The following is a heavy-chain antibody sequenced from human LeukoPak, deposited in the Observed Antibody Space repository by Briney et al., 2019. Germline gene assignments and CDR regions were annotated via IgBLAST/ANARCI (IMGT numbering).Heavy chain of an antibody. CDR3: ARRIQLWLSDWFDP. D-gene: IGHD5-18*01. V-gene: IGHV4-34*01. J-gene: IGHJ5*02. Sequence: SETLSLTCAVYGGSFSGYYWSWIRQPPGKGLEWIGEINHSGSTNYNPSLKSRVTMSVDTSKNQFSLKLSSVTAADTAVYYCARRIQLWLSDWFDPWGQGTLVTVSS. CDR2: INHSGST. CDR1: GGSFSGYY.